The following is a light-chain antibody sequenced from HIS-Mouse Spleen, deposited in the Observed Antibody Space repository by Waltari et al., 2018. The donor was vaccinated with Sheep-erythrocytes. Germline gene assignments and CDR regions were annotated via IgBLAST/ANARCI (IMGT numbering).Light chain of an antibody. V-gene: IGKV3-20*01. Sequence: TQPPSASGSPGQSVTISCTGTSSDVGGYNYVSWYQQKPGQAPRLLIYGASSRATGIPDRFSGSGSGTDFTLTISRLEPEDFAVYYCQQYGSSLRTFGQGTKVEIK. CDR2: GAS. J-gene: IGKJ1*01. CDR3: QQYGSSLRT. CDR1: DVGGYNY.